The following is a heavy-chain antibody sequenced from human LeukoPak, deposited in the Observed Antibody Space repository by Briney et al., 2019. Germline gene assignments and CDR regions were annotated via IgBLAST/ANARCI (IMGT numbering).Heavy chain of an antibody. CDR2: IIPIFGTA. Sequence: SVKVSCNASGGTFSSYAISWVRQAPGQGLEWMGGIIPIFGTANYAQKFQGRVTITADKSTSTAYMELSSLRSEDTAVYYCARREAIRGDYYYYGMDVWGKGTTVTVSS. CDR3: ARREAIRGDYYYYGMDV. J-gene: IGHJ6*04. CDR1: GGTFSSYA. V-gene: IGHV1-69*06. D-gene: IGHD2-21*01.